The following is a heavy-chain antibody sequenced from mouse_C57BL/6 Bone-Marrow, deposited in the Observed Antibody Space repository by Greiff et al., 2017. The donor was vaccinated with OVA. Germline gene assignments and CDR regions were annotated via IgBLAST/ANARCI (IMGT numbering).Heavy chain of an antibody. CDR1: GYTFTSYW. CDR2: IYPGSGST. D-gene: IGHD1-1*01. V-gene: IGHV1-55*01. Sequence: VQLQQPGAELVKPGASVKMSCKASGYTFTSYWIPWVKQRPGQGLEWIGDIYPGSGSTNYNEKFKSKATLTVDTSSSTAYMQLSSLTSEDSAVYYCARYFYYYGSGYFDYWGQGTTLTVSS. J-gene: IGHJ2*01. CDR3: ARYFYYYGSGYFDY.